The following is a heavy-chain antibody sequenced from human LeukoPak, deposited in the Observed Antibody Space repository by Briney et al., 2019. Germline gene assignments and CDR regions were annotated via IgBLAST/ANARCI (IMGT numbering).Heavy chain of an antibody. D-gene: IGHD3-10*01. CDR1: GFTFHNHW. CDR2: IDSDGSTT. Sequence: PGGSLTLSCAASGFTFHNHWMHWVRQVPGKGLAWVARIDSDGSTTNYADSVKGRFTIARNNAKNTLNLLMNSLRPDDTAIYYCASGYYYGDSFDYWGQGALVTVSS. CDR3: ASGYYYGDSFDY. J-gene: IGHJ4*02. V-gene: IGHV3-74*01.